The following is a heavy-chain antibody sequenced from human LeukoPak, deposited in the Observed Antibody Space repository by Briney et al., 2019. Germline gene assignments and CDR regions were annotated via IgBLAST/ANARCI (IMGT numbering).Heavy chain of an antibody. J-gene: IGHJ4*02. V-gene: IGHV3-30*02. Sequence: PGGSLRLSCAASGFTFSSYGMHWVRQAPGKGLEWVAFIRYDGSNKYYADSVKGRFTISRDNSKNTLYLQMSSLRAEDTAVYYCAKDARNYDFWSGYSLYPDYWGQGTLVTVSS. CDR1: GFTFSSYG. CDR2: IRYDGSNK. CDR3: AKDARNYDFWSGYSLYPDY. D-gene: IGHD3-3*01.